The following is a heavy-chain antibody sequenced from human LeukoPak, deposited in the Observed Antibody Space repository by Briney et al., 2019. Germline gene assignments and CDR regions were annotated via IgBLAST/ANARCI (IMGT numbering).Heavy chain of an antibody. Sequence: ASVKVSCKASGYTFTRYYMHWVRQAPGQGLEWMGWINPNSGGTNYAQKFQGRVTMTRDTSISTAYMELSRLRSDDTAVYYCARDPGVNLNGDPFDYWGQGTLVTVSS. CDR2: INPNSGGT. D-gene: IGHD4-17*01. V-gene: IGHV1-2*02. CDR3: ARDPGVNLNGDPFDY. J-gene: IGHJ4*02. CDR1: GYTFTRYY.